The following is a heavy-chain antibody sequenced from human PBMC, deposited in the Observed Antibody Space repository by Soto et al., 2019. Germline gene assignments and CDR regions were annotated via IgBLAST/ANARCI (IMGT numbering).Heavy chain of an antibody. J-gene: IGHJ4*02. CDR1: GGTLSSYT. Sequence: QVQLVQSGAEVKKPGSSVKVSCKASGGTLSSYTFNWVRQAPGQGLEWMARIIPTLGIANYAQKFQGRVTSSADTSTSTVYMELSSLRPEDTAVYYCASGAGTRDLYGRGGSCYAYWGQGTLVTVSS. CDR3: ASGAGTRDLYGRGGSCYAY. CDR2: IIPTLGIA. D-gene: IGHD2-15*01. V-gene: IGHV1-69*02.